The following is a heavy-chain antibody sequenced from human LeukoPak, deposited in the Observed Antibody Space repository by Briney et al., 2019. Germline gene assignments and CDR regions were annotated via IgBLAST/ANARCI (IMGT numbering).Heavy chain of an antibody. CDR1: GGSMSSRSYF. Sequence: PSETLSLTCTVSGGSMSSRSYFWGWIRQPPGKGLEWIGSLDYSGRTYDNPSLKSRVTMSIDTSKNHFSLKLNSVTAADTAVYYCARDWEATHPWGQGTLVTVSS. CDR3: ARDWEATHP. J-gene: IGHJ5*02. D-gene: IGHD1-26*01. V-gene: IGHV4-39*07. CDR2: LDYSGRT.